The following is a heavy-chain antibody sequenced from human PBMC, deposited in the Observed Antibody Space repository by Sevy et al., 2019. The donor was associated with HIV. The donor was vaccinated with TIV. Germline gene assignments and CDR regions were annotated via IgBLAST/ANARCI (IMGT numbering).Heavy chain of an antibody. CDR1: GFTVSSNY. D-gene: IGHD3-3*01. V-gene: IGHV3-53*01. CDR2: IFGGGSK. CDR3: ARGMILEGSWCGMDV. J-gene: IGHJ6*02. Sequence: GGSLRLSCAVSGFTVSSNYMTWVRQAPGKGLEWVSVIFGGGSKYYADSVKGRVTFSRDNSRNTLSLQMNSLSAEDTAVYYCARGMILEGSWCGMDVWGQGTTVTVSS.